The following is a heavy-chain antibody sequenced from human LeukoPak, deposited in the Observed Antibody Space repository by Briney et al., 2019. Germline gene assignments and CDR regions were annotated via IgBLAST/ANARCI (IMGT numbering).Heavy chain of an antibody. V-gene: IGHV1-2*02. CDR2: IDPNNGDT. J-gene: IGHJ1*01. CDR1: GYTFTGYY. D-gene: IGHD3-16*01. CDR3: ATDEGG. Sequence: ASVKVSCKASGYTFTGYYMHWVRQAPGRGLEWMGFIDPNNGDTNYAQKFQGRVTLTRDTSISTAYMELSSLRSDDTAVYHCATDEGGWGQGTLVTVSS.